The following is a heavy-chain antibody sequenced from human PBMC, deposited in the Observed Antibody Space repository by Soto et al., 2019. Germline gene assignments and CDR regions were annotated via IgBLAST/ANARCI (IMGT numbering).Heavy chain of an antibody. J-gene: IGHJ6*03. CDR1: GGSFSGYQ. Sequence: QVQLQQWGAGLLKPSETLSLTCAVYGGSFSGYQWSWIRQTPGKGLEWIGEINDSGNTNFNPSLKSRVTILLDTPKKQISLKLSSVTAADSAVYYCARGLILCFGELSRRGGYYYYMDVWGKGTTVTVSS. CDR2: INDSGNT. CDR3: ARGLILCFGELSRRGGYYYYMDV. V-gene: IGHV4-34*01. D-gene: IGHD3-10*01.